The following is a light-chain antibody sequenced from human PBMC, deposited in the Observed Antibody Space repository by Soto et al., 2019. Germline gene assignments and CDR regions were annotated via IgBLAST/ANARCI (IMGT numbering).Light chain of an antibody. CDR3: QSYDSSLSGWV. Sequence: QAVVTQPPSVSGAPGQRVTISCTGSSSNIGAGYDVHWYQQLPGTAPKLLIYGNSNRPSGVPDRFSGSKSGTSASLAITGLQAEDEADYYSQSYDSSLSGWVFGGGTKLTVL. CDR2: GNS. J-gene: IGLJ3*02. CDR1: SSNIGAGYD. V-gene: IGLV1-40*01.